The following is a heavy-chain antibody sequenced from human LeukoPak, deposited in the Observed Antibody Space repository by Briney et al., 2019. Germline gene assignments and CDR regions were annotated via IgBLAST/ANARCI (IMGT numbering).Heavy chain of an antibody. D-gene: IGHD6-13*01. CDR2: ISNSGGTT. V-gene: IGHV3-23*01. CDR1: GFTFSNYA. CDR3: AKHHYSSSRDYFDY. Sequence: GGSLRLSCAASGFTFSNYALNWVRQAPGKGLEWVSGISNSGGTTYYADSVKGRFIISRDNSRNTLFLQMNSLRAEDTAVYYCAKHHYSSSRDYFDYWGQGTLVTVSS. J-gene: IGHJ4*02.